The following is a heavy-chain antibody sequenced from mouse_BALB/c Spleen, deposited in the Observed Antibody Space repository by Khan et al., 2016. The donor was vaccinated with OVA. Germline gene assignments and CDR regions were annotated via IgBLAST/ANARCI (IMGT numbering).Heavy chain of an antibody. CDR3: ARGGGNYARFAY. J-gene: IGHJ3*01. CDR2: INPGSCGT. Sequence: QVQLKQSGAELVRPGTSVKVSRKASGYAFTNYLIDWVKQRPGQGLEWIGVINPGSCGTNYNEKFKGKATLTADKSSSTAYMQLNSLTSDDSAVYFCARGGGNYARFAYWGQGTLVTVSA. CDR1: GYAFTNYL. D-gene: IGHD2-1*01. V-gene: IGHV1-54*01.